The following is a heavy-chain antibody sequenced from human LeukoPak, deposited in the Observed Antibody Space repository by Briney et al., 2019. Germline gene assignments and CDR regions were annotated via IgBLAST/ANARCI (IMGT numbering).Heavy chain of an antibody. D-gene: IGHD3-22*01. V-gene: IGHV3-48*03. CDR1: GFTFSSYE. J-gene: IGHJ4*02. CDR2: IDAYTDII. Sequence: HTGGSLRLSCAASGFTFSSYEMIWVRQAPGQGLEWLSYIDAYTDIIHYADSVRGRFTITRDNAKNSLYLQMNSLRAEDTAVYYCARDTPGVIITPDYWGQGTLVTVSS. CDR3: ARDTPGVIITPDY.